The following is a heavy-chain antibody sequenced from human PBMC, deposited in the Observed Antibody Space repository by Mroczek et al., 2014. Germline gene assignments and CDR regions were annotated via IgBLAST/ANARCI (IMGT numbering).Heavy chain of an antibody. CDR2: IYYSGST. Sequence: QVQLQESGPGLVKPSETLSLTCTVSGGSISSSSYYWGWIRQPPGKGLEWIGSIYYSGSTYYNPSLKSRVTISVDTSKNQFSLKLSSVTAADTAVYYCARRTDRDYYGDYVGYFQHWGQGTLVTVSS. J-gene: IGHJ1*01. CDR1: GGSISSSSYY. CDR3: ARRTDRDYYGDYVGYFQH. D-gene: IGHD4-17*01. V-gene: IGHV4-39*01.